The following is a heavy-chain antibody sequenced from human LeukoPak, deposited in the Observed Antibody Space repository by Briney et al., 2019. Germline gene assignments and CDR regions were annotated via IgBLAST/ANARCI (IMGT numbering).Heavy chain of an antibody. J-gene: IGHJ4*02. V-gene: IGHV4-59*01. Sequence: SETLSLTCTVSGGSISGYYWSWIRQPPGKGLEWIGYIYYSGSTNYNPSLKRRVTISADTSKNQFSLKLSSVTAADTAVYYCARALYSSWSSNYFGYWGQGTLVTVSS. CDR2: IYYSGST. D-gene: IGHD6-6*01. CDR1: GGSISGYY. CDR3: ARALYSSWSSNYFGY.